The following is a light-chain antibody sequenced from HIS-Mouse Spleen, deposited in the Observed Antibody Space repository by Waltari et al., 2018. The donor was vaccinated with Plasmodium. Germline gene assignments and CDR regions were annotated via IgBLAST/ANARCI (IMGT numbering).Light chain of an antibody. CDR1: QGISNY. CDR3: QKYNSAPWT. Sequence: DIQMTQSPSSLSASVGDRVTITCRASQGISNYLAWYQQKPGKVPKLLIYAASTLKSVVLSRCSGSGSGEDFTLTISSLQPEDVATYYCQKYNSAPWTFGQGTKVEIK. J-gene: IGKJ1*01. V-gene: IGKV1-27*01. CDR2: AAS.